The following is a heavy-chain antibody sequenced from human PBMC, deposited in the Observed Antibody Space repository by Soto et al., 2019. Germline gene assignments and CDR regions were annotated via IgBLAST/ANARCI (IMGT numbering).Heavy chain of an antibody. V-gene: IGHV5-51*01. Sequence: GESLKISCEGSGCSFSTYCIGWVRQMPGKGLEWRGIIRPGDAGTRYSPSFQGQVTISADKSISTTYLRWSRLKASDTAMYYCARHILLFITPREYYSIPVWGQAISVTGSS. CDR2: IRPGDAGT. D-gene: IGHD2-15*01. CDR1: GCSFSTYC. CDR3: ARHILLFITPREYYSIPV. J-gene: IGHJ6*02.